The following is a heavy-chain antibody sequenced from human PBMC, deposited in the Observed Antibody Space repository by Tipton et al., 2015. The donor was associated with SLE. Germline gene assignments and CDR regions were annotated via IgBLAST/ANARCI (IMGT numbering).Heavy chain of an antibody. V-gene: IGHV3-30*04. Sequence: SLRLSCAASGFTFSNYAMHWVRQAPGKGLEWVAVISYDGSYKYHADSVKGRFTISRDNSENTLYLQTNSLRLDDTALYYCARDAFGIGSAFDIWGQGTMVTVAS. CDR2: ISYDGSYK. D-gene: IGHD3-10*01. CDR3: ARDAFGIGSAFDI. J-gene: IGHJ3*02. CDR1: GFTFSNYA.